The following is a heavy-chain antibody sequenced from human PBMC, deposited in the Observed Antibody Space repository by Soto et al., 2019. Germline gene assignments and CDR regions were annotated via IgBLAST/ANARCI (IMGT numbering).Heavy chain of an antibody. CDR2: ISYDGRNE. D-gene: IGHD2-2*01. Sequence: GGSLSLSCGASGFPFSTYGFHWVRQAPGKGLEWVALISYDGRNEYYADSVKGRFAISRDNSKNTVYLQMNSLRLEDTAVYYCAKFPWESGTSSPPFYYYMDVWGKGTTVTVSS. V-gene: IGHV3-30*18. CDR1: GFPFSTYG. J-gene: IGHJ6*03. CDR3: AKFPWESGTSSPPFYYYMDV.